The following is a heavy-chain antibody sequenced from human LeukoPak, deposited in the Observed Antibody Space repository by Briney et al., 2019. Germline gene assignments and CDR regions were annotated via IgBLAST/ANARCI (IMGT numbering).Heavy chain of an antibody. CDR2: IRDSGDAT. Sequence: GGSLRLSCTTSGFTFKNYAMTWVRQTPGKGLEWVSSIRDSGDATYYTDSVKGRFTISRDNSKNMLYLQMNLLRAEDTALYYCARVCGYSYAKEYLCEFGGQGTLVTVSS. D-gene: IGHD5-18*01. CDR3: ARVCGYSYAKEYLCEF. V-gene: IGHV3-23*01. CDR1: GFTFKNYA. J-gene: IGHJ4*02.